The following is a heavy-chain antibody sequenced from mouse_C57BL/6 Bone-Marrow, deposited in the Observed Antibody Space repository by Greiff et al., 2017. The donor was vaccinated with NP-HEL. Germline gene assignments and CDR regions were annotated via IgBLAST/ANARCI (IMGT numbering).Heavy chain of an antibody. CDR1: GYTFTSYW. V-gene: IGHV1-50*01. Sequence: QVQLQQPGAELVKPGASVKLSCKASGYTFTSYWMQWLKQRPGQGLEWIGEIDPSDSYTNYNQKFKGKATLTVDTSSSTAYMQLSSLTSEDSAVYYCARVYYGNYFDYWGQGTTLTVSS. CDR2: IDPSDSYT. J-gene: IGHJ2*01. CDR3: ARVYYGNYFDY. D-gene: IGHD2-1*01.